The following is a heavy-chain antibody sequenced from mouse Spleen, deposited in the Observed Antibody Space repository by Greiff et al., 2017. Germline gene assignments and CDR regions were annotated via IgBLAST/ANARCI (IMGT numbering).Heavy chain of an antibody. Sequence: EVQLQQSGAELARPGASVKMSCKASGYTFTSYWMHWVKQRPGQGLEWIGAIYPGNSDTSYNQKFKGKAKLTAVTSASTAYMELSSLTNEDSAVYYCTRDYGNYIYAMDYWGQGTSVTVSS. CDR3: TRDYGNYIYAMDY. CDR1: GYTFTSYW. CDR2: IYPGNSDT. V-gene: IGHV1-5*01. D-gene: IGHD2-1*01. J-gene: IGHJ4*01.